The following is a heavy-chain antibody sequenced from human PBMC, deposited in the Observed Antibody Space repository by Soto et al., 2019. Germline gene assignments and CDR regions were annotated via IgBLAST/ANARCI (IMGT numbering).Heavy chain of an antibody. Sequence: PSETLSLTCTVAEGSIGSYYWSWIRQPPGKGLEWIGYIYYSGSTNYNPSLKSRVTISVDTSKNQFSLKLSSVTAADTAVYYCAKNYGNAFDIWGKGTMVTVSS. CDR2: IYYSGST. CDR3: AKNYGNAFDI. D-gene: IGHD3-10*01. CDR1: EGSIGSYY. V-gene: IGHV4-59*01. J-gene: IGHJ3*02.